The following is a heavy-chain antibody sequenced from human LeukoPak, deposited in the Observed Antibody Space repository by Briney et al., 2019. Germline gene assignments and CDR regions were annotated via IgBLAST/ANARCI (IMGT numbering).Heavy chain of an antibody. CDR2: VRSKAYGGTT. CDR1: GFTVSSNY. J-gene: IGHJ4*02. V-gene: IGHV3-49*04. CDR3: TRTSRGWFGNSYFDY. Sequence: GGSLRLSCAASGFTVSSNYMSWVRQAPGKGLEWVGFVRSKAYGGTTEYAASVKGRFTISRDDSKSIAYLQMNSLKTEDTAVYYCTRTSRGWFGNSYFDYWGQGTLVTVSS. D-gene: IGHD3-10*01.